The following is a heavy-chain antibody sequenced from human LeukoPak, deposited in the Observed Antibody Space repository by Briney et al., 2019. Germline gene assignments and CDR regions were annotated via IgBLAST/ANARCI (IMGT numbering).Heavy chain of an antibody. D-gene: IGHD2-2*03. V-gene: IGHV1-18*01. CDR1: GYTFTSSG. CDR3: ARDLGYCSFGFGLGNCNRKWFDP. Sequence: ASVKVSCKASGYTFTSSGISWVRRAHGQGLEWMGWVSTDSGNTNYAQKFQGRVTMTRDTSTNTAYMELKNLRPDDTAIYYCARDLGYCSFGFGLGNCNRKWFDPWGQGTLVSVSS. CDR2: VSTDSGNT. J-gene: IGHJ5*02.